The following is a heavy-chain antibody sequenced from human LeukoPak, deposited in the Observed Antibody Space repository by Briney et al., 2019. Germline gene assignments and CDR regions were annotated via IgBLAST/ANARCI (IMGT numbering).Heavy chain of an antibody. D-gene: IGHD1-1*01. CDR2: IYYSGGT. CDR1: GGSISSSSYY. Sequence: SETLSLTCTVSGGSISSSSYYWGWIRQPPGKGLEWIGYIYYSGGTNYNSSLQSRVTISIETSKSQFSLKLTSVTAADTAVYYCARLDHFRSYFDYWGQGILVTVSS. CDR3: ARLDHFRSYFDY. J-gene: IGHJ4*02. V-gene: IGHV4-61*05.